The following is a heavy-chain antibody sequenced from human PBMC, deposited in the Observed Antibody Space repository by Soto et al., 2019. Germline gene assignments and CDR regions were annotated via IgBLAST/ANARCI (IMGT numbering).Heavy chain of an antibody. CDR2: IFYSGHL. CDR1: GTSFGTYY. Sequence: PSETLSLTCAVSGTSFGTYYWSWIRQPPGKGLEWICYIFYSGHLKYNPSLKSRLTILVDPPKNQISLRLTSVTAADTAVYYCAREGGGYRFDYWGQGALVTAPQ. CDR3: AREGGGYRFDY. D-gene: IGHD1-26*01. V-gene: IGHV4-59*13. J-gene: IGHJ4*02.